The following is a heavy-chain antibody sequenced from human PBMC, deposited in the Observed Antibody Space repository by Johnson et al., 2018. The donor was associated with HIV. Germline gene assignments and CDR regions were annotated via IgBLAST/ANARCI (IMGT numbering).Heavy chain of an antibody. CDR2: LFSGGTT. J-gene: IGHJ3*02. CDR3: ARACRDGYTCDAFDI. Sequence: VQLVESGGGVVQPGGSLRLSCAASGFTFDDYGMSWVRQAPGKGLEWVSVLFSGGTTYYADSVKGRFTISRDNSKNTLFLQMNSLRAEDTAVFYCARACRDGYTCDAFDIWGQGTMVTVSS. CDR1: GFTFDDYG. V-gene: IGHV3-66*01. D-gene: IGHD5-24*01.